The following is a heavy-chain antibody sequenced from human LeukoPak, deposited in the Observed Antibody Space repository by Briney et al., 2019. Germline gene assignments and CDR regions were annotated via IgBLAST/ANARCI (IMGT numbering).Heavy chain of an antibody. CDR1: GYTFTGYY. Sequence: ASVKVSCKASGYTFTGYYMHWVRQAPGQGLEWMGWINPNSGGTNYAQKFQGRVTMTRDTSISTAYMELSRLRSGDTAVYYCASYRITYYYYGMDVWGQGTTVTVSS. CDR3: ASYRITYYYYGMDV. D-gene: IGHD3-10*01. CDR2: INPNSGGT. V-gene: IGHV1-2*02. J-gene: IGHJ6*02.